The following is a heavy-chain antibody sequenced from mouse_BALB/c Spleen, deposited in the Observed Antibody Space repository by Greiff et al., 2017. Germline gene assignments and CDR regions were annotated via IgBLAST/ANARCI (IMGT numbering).Heavy chain of an antibody. CDR3: ARGGNYDY. CDR2: ISTYYGNT. Sequence: VQLQQSGPELVRPGVSVKISCKGSGYTFTDYAMHWLQQSPAKSLEWIGVISTYYGNTNYTQKFKGKATMTVDKSSSTAYMELASLTSEDSAIYYCARGGNYDYWGQGTTLTVSA. V-gene: IGHV1-67*01. CDR1: GYTFTDYA. D-gene: IGHD2-1*01. J-gene: IGHJ2*01.